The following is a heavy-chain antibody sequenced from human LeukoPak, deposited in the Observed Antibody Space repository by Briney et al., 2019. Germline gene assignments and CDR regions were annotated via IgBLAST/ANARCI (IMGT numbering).Heavy chain of an antibody. V-gene: IGHV1-18*01. CDR2: ISAYNGNT. CDR3: ARAKLFIASGGAFDI. J-gene: IGHJ3*02. Sequence: ASVKVSCKASGYTFTSYGISWVRQAPGQGLEWMGWISAYNGNTNYAQKLQGRVTMTTDTSTSTAYMELRSLKSDDTAVYYCARAKLFIASGGAFDIWGQGTMVTVSS. CDR1: GYTFTSYG. D-gene: IGHD3-10*01.